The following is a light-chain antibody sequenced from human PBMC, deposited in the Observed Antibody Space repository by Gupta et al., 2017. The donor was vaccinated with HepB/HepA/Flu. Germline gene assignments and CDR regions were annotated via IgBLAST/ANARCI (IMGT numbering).Light chain of an antibody. CDR3: SARDDSPSGLV. Sequence: SVVTQPPSASVPPGQRVTISCSGSSSNIGSNSVNWYQKFPGTAPKLLIYNHNQRPSGVPDRFSGSKSGTSASLANSGLQAEDEADYYCSARDDSPSGLVFGGGTTLTVL. CDR1: SSNIGSNS. V-gene: IGLV1-44*01. CDR2: NHN. J-gene: IGLJ3*02.